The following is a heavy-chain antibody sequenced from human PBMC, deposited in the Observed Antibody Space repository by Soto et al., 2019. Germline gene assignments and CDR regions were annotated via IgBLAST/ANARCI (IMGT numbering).Heavy chain of an antibody. CDR2: ISGTGGST. Sequence: PGGSLRLSCAASGFTFSSYAMDWVRQVPGKGLEWVSAISGTGGSTYYAASVKGRFTISRDRTQNTLYLQMNSLRAEDTAVYYCAKEAGSGSYDFDCWGQGTLVTVSS. V-gene: IGHV3-23*01. J-gene: IGHJ4*02. D-gene: IGHD1-26*01. CDR3: AKEAGSGSYDFDC. CDR1: GFTFSSYA.